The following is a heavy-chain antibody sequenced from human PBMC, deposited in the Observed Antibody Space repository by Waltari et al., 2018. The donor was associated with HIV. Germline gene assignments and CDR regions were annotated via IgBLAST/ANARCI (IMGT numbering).Heavy chain of an antibody. CDR1: GFNLGNYW. J-gene: IGHJ4*02. CDR2: IRTDASEK. CDR3: ARELTTGTALNY. D-gene: IGHD2-21*02. V-gene: IGHV3-7*01. Sequence: EVQLVESGGGLVRPGGSPRVPCVGSGFNLGNYWMSWVRQGPGKGLEWVANIRTDASEKYYVDSVKGRFSISRDNAKNSVFLQMDSLRVEDTAVYFCARELTTGTALNYWGQGTLVTVSS.